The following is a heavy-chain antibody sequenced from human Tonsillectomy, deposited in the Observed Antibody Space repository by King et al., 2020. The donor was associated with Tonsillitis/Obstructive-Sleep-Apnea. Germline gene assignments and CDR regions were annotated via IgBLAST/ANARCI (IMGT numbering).Heavy chain of an antibody. D-gene: IGHD2-2*03. CDR3: ARVGNCSSTGCFDY. CDR2: INHSGGT. Sequence: VQLQQWGAGLLKPSETLSLTCAVHGGSFSGNYWTWIRQPPGRGLEWIVEINHSGGTKYNPSLKGRATISVDTPKGQFSLMLNSVTAADTAVYYCARVGNCSSTGCFDYWGQGTLVTVSS. V-gene: IGHV4-34*01. CDR1: GGSFSGNY. J-gene: IGHJ4*02.